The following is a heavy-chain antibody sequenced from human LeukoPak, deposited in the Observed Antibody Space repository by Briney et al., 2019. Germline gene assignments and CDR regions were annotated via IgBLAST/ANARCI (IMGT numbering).Heavy chain of an antibody. Sequence: SETLSLTCTVSGDSISRSTYYWAWIRQPPGKGLEWIGSVYYGRSPYFNPSLESRATISVDTSKNHFSLKMSSVTAADTAVYYCASLVPRDGELDYWGQGTLVTVSS. CDR3: ASLVPRDGELDY. CDR1: GDSISRSTYY. CDR2: VYYGRSP. D-gene: IGHD3-10*01. V-gene: IGHV4-39*02. J-gene: IGHJ4*02.